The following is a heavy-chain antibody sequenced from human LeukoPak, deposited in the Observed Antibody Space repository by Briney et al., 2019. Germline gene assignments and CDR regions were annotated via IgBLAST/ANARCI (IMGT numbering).Heavy chain of an antibody. J-gene: IGHJ3*02. CDR3: ARARRDGNTGLAFDI. V-gene: IGHV3-7*01. D-gene: IGHD5-24*01. CDR1: GFNFGNYW. Sequence: GGSLRLSCAGSGFNFGNYWMSWVRQTPGKGLEWVANIKQDGNEKFYVDSVRGRFNIFRENAKNSLYLQMDSLRAEDTAVYYCARARRDGNTGLAFDIWGQGTMVTVSS. CDR2: IKQDGNEK.